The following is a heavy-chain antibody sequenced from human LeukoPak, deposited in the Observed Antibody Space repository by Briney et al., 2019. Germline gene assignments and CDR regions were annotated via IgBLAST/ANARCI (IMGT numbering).Heavy chain of an antibody. D-gene: IGHD1-14*01. CDR3: ARGGNLEN. Sequence: PGGSLRLSCAASGFTLSRYWMSWVRQAPGKGLEWVANINEDGGERHYVDTVKGRFTISRDNAKNSLYLQMNSLRAEDTAVYYRARGGNLENWGRGTLVTVSS. CDR2: INEDGGER. V-gene: IGHV3-7*01. CDR1: GFTLSRYW. J-gene: IGHJ4*02.